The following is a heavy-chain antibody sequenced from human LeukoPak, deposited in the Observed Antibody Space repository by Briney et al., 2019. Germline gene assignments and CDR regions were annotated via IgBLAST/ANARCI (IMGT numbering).Heavy chain of an antibody. V-gene: IGHV1-46*01. CDR1: GYTFTSYY. Sequence: ASVKVSCKASGYTFTSYYMHWVRQAPGQGLEWMGIINPSGGSTSYAQKFQGRVTMTRDTSTSTVYMDLSSLRSEDTAVYYCARSDNMERTRTLWFGESFNWFDPWGQGTPVTVSS. D-gene: IGHD3-10*01. CDR3: ARSDNMERTRTLWFGESFNWFDP. J-gene: IGHJ5*02. CDR2: INPSGGST.